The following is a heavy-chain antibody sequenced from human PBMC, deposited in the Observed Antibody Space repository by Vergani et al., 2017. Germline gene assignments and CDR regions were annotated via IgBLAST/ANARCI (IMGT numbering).Heavy chain of an antibody. D-gene: IGHD6-13*01. V-gene: IGHV4-61*10. Sequence: QVQLQESGPELVKPSETLSLTCTVSGGSVSSGSYYWSWIRQPAGKGLEWIGYIYYSGSTNYNPSLKSRVTISVDTSKNQFSLKLSSVTAADTAVYYCARGYSSSWYANYYYYMDVWGKGTTVTVSS. J-gene: IGHJ6*03. CDR1: GGSVSSGSYY. CDR2: IYYSGST. CDR3: ARGYSSSWYANYYYYMDV.